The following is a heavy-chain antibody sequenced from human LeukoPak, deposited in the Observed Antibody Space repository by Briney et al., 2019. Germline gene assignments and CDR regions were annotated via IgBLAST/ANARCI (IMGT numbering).Heavy chain of an antibody. V-gene: IGHV6-1*01. CDR3: ARDLLRGPSYYYYYMDV. CDR1: GDSVSNNSAA. J-gene: IGHJ6*03. Sequence: SQTLSLTCAISGDSVSNNSAAWNWIRQSPSRGLEWLGRTYYRSKWYNDYAVSVKSRITINPDTSKNQFSLQLNSVTPEDTAVYYCARDLLRGPSYYYYYMDVWGKGTTVTVSS. CDR2: TYYRSKWYN. D-gene: IGHD3-10*01.